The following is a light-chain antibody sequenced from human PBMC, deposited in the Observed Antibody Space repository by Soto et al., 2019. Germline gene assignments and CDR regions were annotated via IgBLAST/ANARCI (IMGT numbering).Light chain of an antibody. V-gene: IGKV3-15*01. Sequence: EIVMSQSPATLSVSPGETATLSCRASQTVSTKLAWYQQNPGQAPRLLIFDASSRAAGIPARFSGSGSGTEFTLTISSLQSEDFATYYCLQYHNWPPWTFGQGTKVEI. CDR3: LQYHNWPPWT. CDR2: DAS. CDR1: QTVSTK. J-gene: IGKJ1*01.